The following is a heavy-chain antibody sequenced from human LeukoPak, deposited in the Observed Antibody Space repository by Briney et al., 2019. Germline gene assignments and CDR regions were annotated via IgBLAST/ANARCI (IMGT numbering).Heavy chain of an antibody. CDR3: ARVPAADYYYYFHMDV. J-gene: IGHJ6*03. Sequence: GGSLRLSCAASGFTFSSYWLSWVRQAPGKGLEWVANIKQDGSEKCYVDSVKGRFTISRENAKTSLYLQMSSLRAEDTAVYYCARVPAADYYYYFHMDVWGKGTKVTVSS. CDR2: IKQDGSEK. V-gene: IGHV3-7*01. CDR1: GFTFSSYW. D-gene: IGHD2-2*01.